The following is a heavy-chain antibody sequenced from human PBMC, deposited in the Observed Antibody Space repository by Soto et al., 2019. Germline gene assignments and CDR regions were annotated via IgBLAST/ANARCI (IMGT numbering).Heavy chain of an antibody. CDR2: IYPGDSDT. D-gene: IGHD2-8*02. V-gene: IGHV5-51*01. Sequence: GESLKISCQGSGYAFSSYWIAWVRQMPGKGLEWMGIIYPGDSDTRYSPSFQGQVTISVDKSITTAYLQWSNLKASDTAMYYCARGYCTATICDPWFDPWGQGTLVTVS. CDR1: GYAFSSYW. J-gene: IGHJ5*02. CDR3: ARGYCTATICDPWFDP.